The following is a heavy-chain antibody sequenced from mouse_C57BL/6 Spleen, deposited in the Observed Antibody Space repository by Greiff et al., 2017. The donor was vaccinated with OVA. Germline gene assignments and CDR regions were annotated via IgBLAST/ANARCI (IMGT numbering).Heavy chain of an antibody. CDR2: IDPSDCYP. V-gene: IGHV1-50*01. CDR3: ARSELHFDY. D-gene: IGHD1-3*01. CDR1: FFTFPSSW. Sequence: LHPPCAELVKPFASVTLSFQASFFTFPSSWMPCLNPRPGPVLSLIGEIDPSDCYPNYNQKFKGKDTLTVDTSSSTAYMQLSSLTSEDSAVYYCARSELHFDYWGQGTTLTVSS. J-gene: IGHJ2*01.